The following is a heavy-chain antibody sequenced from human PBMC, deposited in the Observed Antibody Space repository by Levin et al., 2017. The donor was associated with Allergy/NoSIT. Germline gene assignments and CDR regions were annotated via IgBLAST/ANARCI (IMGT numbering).Heavy chain of an antibody. J-gene: IGHJ6*02. CDR2: IYYSGST. CDR1: GASISSYH. V-gene: IGHV4-59*01. D-gene: IGHD2-21*02. CDR3: AKDRVVTSSGTYYYYGMAV. Sequence: SETLSLTCIVSGASISSYHWSWIRQPPGKGLEWIGYIYYSGSTNYNPSLKSRCTMSVDTSRNQFSLTLNSVSAADTAVYYCAKDRVVTSSGTYYYYGMAVWGQGITVSVSS.